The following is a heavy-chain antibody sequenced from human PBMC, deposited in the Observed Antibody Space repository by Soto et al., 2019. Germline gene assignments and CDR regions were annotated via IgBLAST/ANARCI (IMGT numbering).Heavy chain of an antibody. CDR1: GGSISRYY. V-gene: IGHV4-59*08. J-gene: IGHJ5*02. D-gene: IGHD5-12*01. CDR2: MYNSGST. CDR3: ARQRRDGYAVWFDP. Sequence: SETLSLTCTVSGGSISRYYWSWIRQPPGKGLEWIGYMYNSGSTFYNPSFKSRVTISVDTSKNQFSLKLSSVTAADTAVYYCARQRRDGYAVWFDPWGQGTLVTVPQ.